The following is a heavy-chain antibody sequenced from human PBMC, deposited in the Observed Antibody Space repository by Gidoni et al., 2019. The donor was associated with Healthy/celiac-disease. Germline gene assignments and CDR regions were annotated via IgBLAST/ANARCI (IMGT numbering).Heavy chain of an antibody. CDR1: GYTFTSYD. Sequence: QVQLVQSGAEVKKPGASVKVSCKASGYTFTSYDINWVRQATGQGLEWMGWMNPNSGNPGYAQKFQGRVTMTRNTSISTAYMELSSLRSEDTAVYYWARARGGVAAAGTGWFDPWGQGTLVTVSS. CDR2: MNPNSGNP. D-gene: IGHD6-13*01. J-gene: IGHJ5*02. V-gene: IGHV1-8*01. CDR3: ARARGGVAAAGTGWFDP.